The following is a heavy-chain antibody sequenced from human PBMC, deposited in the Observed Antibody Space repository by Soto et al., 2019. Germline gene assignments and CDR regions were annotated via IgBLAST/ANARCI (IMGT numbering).Heavy chain of an antibody. Sequence: SVKVSCKASGGTFSSYAISWVRQAPGQGLEWMGGIITIFGTANYAQKFQGRVTITTDTSTSTAYMEMRSLRSDVTAVYYCATRSPAFDYWGQGTLVTVSS. CDR2: IITIFGTA. CDR3: ATRSPAFDY. V-gene: IGHV1-69*05. J-gene: IGHJ4*02. CDR1: GGTFSSYA.